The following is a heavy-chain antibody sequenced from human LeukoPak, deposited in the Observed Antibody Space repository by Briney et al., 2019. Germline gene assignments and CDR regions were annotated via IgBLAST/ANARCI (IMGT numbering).Heavy chain of an antibody. D-gene: IGHD3-22*01. CDR1: GGSISSYY. CDR2: IYNSGST. CDR3: ARRDYNSSGYYWGAFDI. J-gene: IGHJ3*02. V-gene: IGHV4-59*01. Sequence: SETLSLTCTVSGGSISSYYWSWIRQPPGKGLEWIGYIYNSGSTNYNASLKSRVTISVDTSKNQFSLKLSSVTAADTAVYYCARRDYNSSGYYWGAFDIWGQGTMVTVSS.